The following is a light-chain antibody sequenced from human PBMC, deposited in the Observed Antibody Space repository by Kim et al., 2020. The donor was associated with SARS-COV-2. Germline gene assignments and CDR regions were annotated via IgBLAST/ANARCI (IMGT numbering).Light chain of an antibody. V-gene: IGLV3-1*01. CDR2: QDS. CDR3: QAWDSSTVV. Sequence: VAPGQTASITCSGDKVGDKYACWYQQKPGQAPVLVIYQDSKRPSGIPWRFSGSNSGNTATLTISGTQAMEEADYYCQAWDSSTVVFGGGTQLTVL. J-gene: IGLJ2*01. CDR1: KVGDKY.